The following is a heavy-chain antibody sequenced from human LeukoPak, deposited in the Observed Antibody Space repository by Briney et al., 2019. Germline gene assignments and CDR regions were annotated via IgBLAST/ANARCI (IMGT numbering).Heavy chain of an antibody. CDR2: IYHSGST. CDR3: ARENVYYYDSSGDYYFDY. J-gene: IGHJ4*02. CDR1: GGSISSGGYS. V-gene: IGHV4-30-2*01. Sequence: SQTLSLTCAVSGGSISSGGYSWSWIRQPPGKGLEWIGYIYHSGSTYYNPSLKSRVTISVDRSKNQFSLKLSSVTAADTAVYYCARENVYYYDSSGDYYFDYWGQGTLVTVSS. D-gene: IGHD3-22*01.